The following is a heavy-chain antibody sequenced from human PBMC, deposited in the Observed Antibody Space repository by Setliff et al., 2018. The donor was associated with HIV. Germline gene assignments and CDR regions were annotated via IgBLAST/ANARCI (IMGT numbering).Heavy chain of an antibody. V-gene: IGHV3-23*01. CDR1: GFTFSSYG. CDR3: AREHDRSGGAFDI. Sequence: GGSLRLSCAASGFTFSSYGMNWVRQAPGKGLEWVSAISGSGDNTYYADSVKGRFTISRDNSKNTLYLQMDSLRAEDTALYYCAREHDRSGGAFDIWGQGTMVTVSS. J-gene: IGHJ3*02. D-gene: IGHD3-22*01. CDR2: ISGSGDNT.